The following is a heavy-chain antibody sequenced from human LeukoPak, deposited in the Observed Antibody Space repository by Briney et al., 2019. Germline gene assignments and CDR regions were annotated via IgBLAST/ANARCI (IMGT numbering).Heavy chain of an antibody. J-gene: IGHJ3*02. Sequence: GGSLRLSCAASGFSFSSYTMNWVRQAPGKGLEWVSSISSSSSYIYYADSVKGRFTISRDNAKNSLYLQMNSLRAEDTAVYYCAKDWGRGYSYGSHAFDIWGQGTMVTVSS. V-gene: IGHV3-21*01. CDR1: GFSFSSYT. CDR2: ISSSSSYI. CDR3: AKDWGRGYSYGSHAFDI. D-gene: IGHD5-18*01.